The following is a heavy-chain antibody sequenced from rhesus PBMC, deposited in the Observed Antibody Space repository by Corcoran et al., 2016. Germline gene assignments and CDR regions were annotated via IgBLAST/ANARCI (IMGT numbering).Heavy chain of an antibody. Sequence: QVTLQQWGEGLVKPSEILSLTCAVSGGSITGYYWVWVRQPPGKGLEWIGHIDGESASTNYNPSLKNRDTISKDTSNNQFSLRLTSVTAADTAVYYCARDRLIHWGQGVLVTVSS. CDR1: GGSITGYY. CDR2: IDGESAST. V-gene: IGHV4-73*01. D-gene: IGHD5-12*01. J-gene: IGHJ4*01. CDR3: ARDRLIH.